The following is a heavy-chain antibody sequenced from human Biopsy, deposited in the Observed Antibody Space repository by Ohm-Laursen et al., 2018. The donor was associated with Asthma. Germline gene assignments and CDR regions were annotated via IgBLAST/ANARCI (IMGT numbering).Heavy chain of an antibody. CDR3: ARDSYSSGLYDDFES. Sequence: SLRLSCAASGFTFSDYYMSWIRQAPGKGLEWISYINGKSNSIEYADSVKGRFTISRDNAKNSLYLQMNSLRAEDTAVHYCARDSYSSGLYDDFESWGQGTLVTVSS. D-gene: IGHD6-19*01. CDR2: INGKSNSI. CDR1: GFTFSDYY. V-gene: IGHV3-11*01. J-gene: IGHJ4*02.